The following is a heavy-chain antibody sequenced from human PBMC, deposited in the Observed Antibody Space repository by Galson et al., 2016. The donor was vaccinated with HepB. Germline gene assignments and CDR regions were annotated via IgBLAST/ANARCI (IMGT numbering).Heavy chain of an antibody. CDR3: AREGHDDYGDYVGKY. D-gene: IGHD4-17*01. CDR1: GYTFTGYY. CDR2: INPSSAGT. Sequence: SVKVSCKASGYTFTGYYIHWVRQAPGQGLEWMGWINPSSAGTNYAQKFQGRVTMTRDTSIATAYMELSRLRSDDTAVYYCAREGHDDYGDYVGKYWGQGTLVTVSS. J-gene: IGHJ4*02. V-gene: IGHV1-2*02.